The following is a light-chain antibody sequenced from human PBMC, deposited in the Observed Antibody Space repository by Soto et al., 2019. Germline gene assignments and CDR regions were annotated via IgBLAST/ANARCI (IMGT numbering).Light chain of an antibody. V-gene: IGKV3-15*01. CDR3: QQYHDWPPLT. J-gene: IGKJ4*01. Sequence: VVLTQSPATLSVSPGESATLSCRASQSISSHLAWYQQKPGQAPRLLMSAASTRASGVPPRFSGSGFGTEFTLTITSLQAEDFAVYYCQQYHDWPPLTFGVGTKVEIK. CDR1: QSISSH. CDR2: AAS.